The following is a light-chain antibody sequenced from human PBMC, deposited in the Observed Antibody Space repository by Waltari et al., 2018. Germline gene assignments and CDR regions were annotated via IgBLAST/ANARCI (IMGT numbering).Light chain of an antibody. V-gene: IGKV3-11*01. CDR2: DAS. J-gene: IGKJ1*01. Sequence: EIVLTQSPATLSLSPGDRATLSCRASQSVSSYLAWYQQKPGQAPRLLIYDASNRATGIPARFSGSGSGTDFTLTISSLEPEDFAVYYCQQRTTFGQGTKVEIK. CDR1: QSVSSY. CDR3: QQRTT.